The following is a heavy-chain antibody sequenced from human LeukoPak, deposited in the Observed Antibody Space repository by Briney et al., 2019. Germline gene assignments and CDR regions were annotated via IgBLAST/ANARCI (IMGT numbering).Heavy chain of an antibody. CDR2: IYDDGST. CDR1: GFSVSTIY. CDR3: ARDPFP. Sequence: GGSLRLSCVASGFSVSTIYVSWVRQAPGKGLEWVSVIYDDGSTYYAPSVTGRFTISRDNSKNTVYLQMSSLRVEDTAVYFCARDPFPWGQGTLVAVSS. V-gene: IGHV3-66*01. J-gene: IGHJ5*02.